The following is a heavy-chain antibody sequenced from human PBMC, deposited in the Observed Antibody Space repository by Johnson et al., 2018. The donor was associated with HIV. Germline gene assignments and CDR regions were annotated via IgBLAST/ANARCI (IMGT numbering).Heavy chain of an antibody. J-gene: IGHJ3*02. V-gene: IGHV3-30*04. Sequence: QVQLVESGGGVVQPGRSLRLSCAASGFTFKNYAMHWVRQAPGERLEWVAVISYDGDIKYYADSVKGRFTISRDNSKSTLYLQINSLRAEDAAVFYCARVGVGGYSADGAFDIWGQGTMVTVSS. D-gene: IGHD2-15*01. CDR2: ISYDGDIK. CDR1: GFTFKNYA. CDR3: ARVGVGGYSADGAFDI.